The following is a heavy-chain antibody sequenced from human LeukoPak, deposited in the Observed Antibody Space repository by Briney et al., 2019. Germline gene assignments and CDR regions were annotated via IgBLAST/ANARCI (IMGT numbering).Heavy chain of an antibody. Sequence: ASVKVSCKTSGYSFTSYNLHWVRQAPGQRLEWMGIINPSGGNTNYAQKFQGRVTMTRGTSISTAYMELSRLRSDDTAVYYCARDPYPFTMVRGVIDYWGQGTLVTVSS. D-gene: IGHD3-10*01. CDR3: ARDPYPFTMVRGVIDY. CDR1: GYSFTSYN. V-gene: IGHV1-46*01. CDR2: INPSGGNT. J-gene: IGHJ4*02.